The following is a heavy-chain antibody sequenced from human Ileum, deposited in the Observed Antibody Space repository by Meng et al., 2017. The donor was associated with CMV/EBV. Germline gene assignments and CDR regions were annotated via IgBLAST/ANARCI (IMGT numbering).Heavy chain of an antibody. D-gene: IGHD5-12*01. Sequence: QLQIQQWGAGVLKPSEALSLTCSLGGSFSPYTWSWIRQAPGKGLEWIGEINQYGSTNFNPSVKSRVTISRDTSKNQFSLRLNSVTAADAAVYYCVTADHHAIKYWGQGTLVTVSS. CDR2: INQYGST. J-gene: IGHJ4*02. CDR3: VTADHHAIKY. V-gene: IGHV4-34*01. CDR1: GSFSPYT.